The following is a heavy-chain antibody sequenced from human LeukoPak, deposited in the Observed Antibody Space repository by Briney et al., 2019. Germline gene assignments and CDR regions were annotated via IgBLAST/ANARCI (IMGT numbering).Heavy chain of an antibody. J-gene: IGHJ4*02. CDR3: ARQNDFRLDY. D-gene: IGHD3-3*01. CDR2: IYPGDSDT. V-gene: IGHV5-51*01. CDR1: GYTFSSYW. Sequence: GESLKISCKGSGYTFSSYWIGWVRQMPGKGLERMGIIYPGDSDTRYSPSLQGQVTISVDTSIGTAYLQWSSLKASDTAIYYCARQNDFRLDYWGQGTLVTVSS.